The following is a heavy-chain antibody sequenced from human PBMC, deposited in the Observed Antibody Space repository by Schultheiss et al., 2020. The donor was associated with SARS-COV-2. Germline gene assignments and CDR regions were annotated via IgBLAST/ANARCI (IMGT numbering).Heavy chain of an antibody. D-gene: IGHD6-13*01. CDR1: GGSISSGGYY. J-gene: IGHJ6*02. CDR2: IYYSGST. V-gene: IGHV4-61*08. CDR3: ARQGGQYSSSWINRDYYYGMDV. Sequence: GSLRLSCTVSGGSISSGGYYWSWIRQHPGKGLEWIGYIYYSGSTNYNPSLKSRVTISVDTSKNQFSLKLSSVTAADTAVYYCARQGGQYSSSWINRDYYYGMDVWGQGTTVTVSS.